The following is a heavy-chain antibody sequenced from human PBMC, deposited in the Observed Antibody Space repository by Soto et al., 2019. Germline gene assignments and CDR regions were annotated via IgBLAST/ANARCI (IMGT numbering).Heavy chain of an antibody. J-gene: IGHJ6*02. CDR2: INPNSGAT. CDR1: GDTFTTNF. Sequence: QEQLVQSGAEVKEPGASLKVSCKASGDTFTTNFIHWVRQAPGQGLEWMGRINPNSGATLYAQKFQGTLTLTTDTSTSTVYLDLNGLNPEDSAVYYCASRVLCDRDVGGQGTTVTVTS. V-gene: IGHV1-46*01. CDR3: ASRVLCDRDV. D-gene: IGHD2-21*01.